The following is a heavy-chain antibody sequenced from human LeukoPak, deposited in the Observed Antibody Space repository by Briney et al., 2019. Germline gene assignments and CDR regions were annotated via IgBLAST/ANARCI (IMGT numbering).Heavy chain of an antibody. CDR3: ARDGHRRYHYDSSGREDAFDI. Sequence: VASVKVSCKASGYTFTGYYMHWVRQAPGQGLEWMGWISAYNGYTNYAQKFQGRVTMTTDTSTSTAYMELRSLRSDDTAVYYCARDGHRRYHYDSSGREDAFDIWGQGTMVTVSS. CDR2: ISAYNGYT. CDR1: GYTFTGYY. D-gene: IGHD3-22*01. V-gene: IGHV1-18*04. J-gene: IGHJ3*02.